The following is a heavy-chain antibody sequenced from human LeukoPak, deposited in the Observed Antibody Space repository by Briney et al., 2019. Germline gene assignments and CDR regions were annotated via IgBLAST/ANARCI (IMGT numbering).Heavy chain of an antibody. CDR3: AKDRLILVAPGFDY. D-gene: IGHD3-22*01. CDR1: GFTFSSYG. V-gene: IGHV3-23*01. CDR2: ISGSGGST. J-gene: IGHJ4*02. Sequence: GGTLRLSCAASGFTFSSYGMSWVRQAPGKGLEWVSAISGSGGSTYYADSVKGRFTISRDNSKNTLYLQMNSLRAEDTAVYYCAKDRLILVAPGFDYWGQGTLVTVSS.